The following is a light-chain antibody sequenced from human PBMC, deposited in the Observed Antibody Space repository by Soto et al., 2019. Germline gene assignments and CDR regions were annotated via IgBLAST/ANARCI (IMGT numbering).Light chain of an antibody. CDR3: QQLNGSPWT. V-gene: IGKV1-9*01. CDR2: DAA. J-gene: IGKJ1*01. CDR1: PAIASF. Sequence: IQLTQSPSSLSASVGDRVTTTCRASPAIASFLAWYQQKPGTAPKLLIYDAATLQSGVPSRFSGSRSGTEYTLTIGSLQPEDFATYYCQQLNGSPWTFGQGTKV.